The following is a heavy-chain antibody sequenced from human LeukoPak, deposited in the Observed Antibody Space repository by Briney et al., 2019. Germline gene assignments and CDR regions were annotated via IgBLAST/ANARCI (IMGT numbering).Heavy chain of an antibody. J-gene: IGHJ4*02. D-gene: IGHD3-10*01. CDR1: GFTFSSYW. Sequence: GGSLRLSCAASGFTFSSYWMHWVRQAPGKGLVWVLRINSDGTTTYADSVKGRFTISRDNAKNTLYLQMNRLRAEDTALYYCASAYYYRLPDWGQGTLVTVSS. CDR2: INSDGTT. V-gene: IGHV3-74*01. CDR3: ASAYYYRLPD.